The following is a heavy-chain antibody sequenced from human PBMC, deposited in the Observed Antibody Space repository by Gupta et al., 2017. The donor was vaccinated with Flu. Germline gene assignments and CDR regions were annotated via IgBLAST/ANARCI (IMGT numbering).Heavy chain of an antibody. V-gene: IGHV3-49*04. Sequence: EVQLVESGGGLVQPGRSLRLSCTASGFTFSDYAMSWVRQAPGKGLEWVGFIRSKAYGGTTEYAASVKGRFTISRDDSKSIAYLQMNSLKTEDTAVYYCTRVKVTTLPGDYWGQGTLVTVSS. CDR1: GFTFSDYA. CDR2: IRSKAYGGTT. J-gene: IGHJ4*02. CDR3: TRVKVTTLPGDY. D-gene: IGHD4-11*01.